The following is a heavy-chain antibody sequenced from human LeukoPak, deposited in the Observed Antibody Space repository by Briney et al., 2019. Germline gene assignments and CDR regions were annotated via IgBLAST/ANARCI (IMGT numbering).Heavy chain of an antibody. D-gene: IGHD1-26*01. Sequence: ASVKVSFKSSGYTFTVHYMHWVRQAPGQELEWMGWINPNNGGTNYAQKFQGRVTMTRDTSISTAYMELSRLRSDDTAVYYCARGYALSSGRYIYCDYWGQGTLVTVSS. J-gene: IGHJ4*02. CDR2: INPNNGGT. V-gene: IGHV1-2*02. CDR1: GYTFTVHY. CDR3: ARGYALSSGRYIYCDY.